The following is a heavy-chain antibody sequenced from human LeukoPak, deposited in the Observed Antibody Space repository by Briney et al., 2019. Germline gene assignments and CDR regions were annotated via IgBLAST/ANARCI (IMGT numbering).Heavy chain of an antibody. CDR1: GGTFSSYA. V-gene: IGHV1-69*10. Sequence: GASVKVSCKASGGTFSSYAISWVGQAPGQGLEWMGGIIPILGIANYAQKSQGRVTITADKSTSTAYMELSSLRSQDTAVSYCARASNYYDSSGYLEGFLWGQGTLVTFSS. CDR2: IIPILGIA. CDR3: ARASNYYDSSGYLEGFL. J-gene: IGHJ4*02. D-gene: IGHD3-22*01.